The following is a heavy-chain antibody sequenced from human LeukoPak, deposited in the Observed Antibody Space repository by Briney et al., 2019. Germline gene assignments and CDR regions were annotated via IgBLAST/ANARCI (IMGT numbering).Heavy chain of an antibody. CDR2: IYYSGST. V-gene: IGHV4-59*11. D-gene: IGHD3-10*01. CDR3: ARAKRYYGSGSYDY. Sequence: SETLSLTCTVSGGSISSHYWSWIRQPPGKGLEWIGYIYYSGSTNYNPSPKSRVTISVDTSKNQFSLKLSSVTAADTAVYYCARAKRYYGSGSYDYWGQGTLVTVSS. CDR1: GGSISSHY. J-gene: IGHJ4*02.